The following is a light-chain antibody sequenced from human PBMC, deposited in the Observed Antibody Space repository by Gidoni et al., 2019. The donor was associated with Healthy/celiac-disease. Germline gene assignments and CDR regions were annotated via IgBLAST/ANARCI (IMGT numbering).Light chain of an antibody. CDR2: WAS. J-gene: IGKJ1*01. CDR1: QSVLYSSNNKNY. V-gene: IGKV4-1*01. CDR3: QQYYSPWT. Sequence: DIMKTPPPASPPVSLGEGATINCKSSQSVLYSSNNKNYLAWYQQKPGQPPKLLIYWASTRESGVPDLFSGSGSGTDFTLTISSLQAEDVAVYYCQQYYSPWTFGQGTKVEIK.